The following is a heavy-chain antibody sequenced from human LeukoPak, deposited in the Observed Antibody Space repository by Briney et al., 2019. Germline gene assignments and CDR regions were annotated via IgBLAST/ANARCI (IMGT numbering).Heavy chain of an antibody. Sequence: SVKVSCKASGGTFSSYAISWVRQAPGQGLEWMGGIIPIFGTANYAQKFQGRVTITADESTSTAYMELSSLRSEDTAVYYCARDLVSNSSSWYHYYYGMDVWGQGTTVTVSS. J-gene: IGHJ6*02. V-gene: IGHV1-69*13. CDR1: GGTFSSYA. CDR2: IIPIFGTA. D-gene: IGHD6-13*01. CDR3: ARDLVSNSSSWYHYYYGMDV.